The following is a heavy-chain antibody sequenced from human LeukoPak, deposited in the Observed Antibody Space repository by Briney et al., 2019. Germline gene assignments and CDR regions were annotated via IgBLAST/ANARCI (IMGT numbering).Heavy chain of an antibody. CDR3: ARGGSGWYLGRFDY. D-gene: IGHD6-19*01. CDR1: GYTFTGYY. Sequence: ASVKVSCKASGYTFTGYYMHWVRQASGQGLEWMGWINPNSGGTNYAQKFQGRVTMTRDTSISTAYMELSRLRSDDTAVYYCARGGSGWYLGRFDYWGQGTLVTVSS. V-gene: IGHV1-2*02. J-gene: IGHJ4*02. CDR2: INPNSGGT.